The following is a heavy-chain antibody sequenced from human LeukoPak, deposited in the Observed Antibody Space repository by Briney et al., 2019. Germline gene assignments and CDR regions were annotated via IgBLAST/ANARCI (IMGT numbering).Heavy chain of an antibody. J-gene: IGHJ4*02. CDR1: LGSISSGGYS. V-gene: IGHV4-30-2*01. CDR3: ARSGYGDYGLDY. Sequence: SQTLSLTCAVSLGSISSGGYSWSWIRQPPGNGLEWIGYIYHSVSTYYNPSLKTRVTISVDRSKNQFSLKLSSVTAADTAVYCCARSGYGDYGLDYWGQGTLVTVSS. D-gene: IGHD4-17*01. CDR2: IYHSVST.